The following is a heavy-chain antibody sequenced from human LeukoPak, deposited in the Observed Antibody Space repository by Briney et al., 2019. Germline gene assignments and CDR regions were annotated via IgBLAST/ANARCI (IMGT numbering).Heavy chain of an antibody. D-gene: IGHD3-3*01. J-gene: IGHJ4*02. CDR1: GGSVSSGSYY. CDR2: IYYSGST. Sequence: SETLSLTCTVSGGSVSSGSYYWSWIRQPPGKGLEWIGYIYYSGSTNYNPPLKSRVTISVDTSKNQFSLKLSSVTAADTAVYYCASNDFWSGYYFDYWGQGTLVTVSS. CDR3: ASNDFWSGYYFDY. V-gene: IGHV4-61*01.